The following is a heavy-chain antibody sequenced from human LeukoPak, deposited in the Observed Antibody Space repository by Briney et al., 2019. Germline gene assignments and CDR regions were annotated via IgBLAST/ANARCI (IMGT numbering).Heavy chain of an antibody. Sequence: PSETLSLTCAVYGGSFSGYYWSWIRQPPGKGLEWIGEINHSGSTNYNPSLKSRVTISVGTSKNQFSLKLSSVTAADTAVYYCARDYYDSSGYWGQGTLVTVSS. J-gene: IGHJ4*02. CDR3: ARDYYDSSGY. CDR1: GGSFSGYY. CDR2: INHSGST. D-gene: IGHD3-22*01. V-gene: IGHV4-34*01.